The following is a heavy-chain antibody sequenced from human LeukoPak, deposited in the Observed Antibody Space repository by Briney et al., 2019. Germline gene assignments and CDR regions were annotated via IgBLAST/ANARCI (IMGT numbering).Heavy chain of an antibody. V-gene: IGHV3-7*01. CDR1: GFTFSSYL. Sequence: PGGSLRLSCAASGFTFSSYLMCWVRQAPGKGLEWVANIKQDGSEKYYVDSVKGRVTISRDNAKNSLYLQMNSLRAEETAVYYCARAEGDYYDSSGCFDYWGQGTLVTVSS. CDR2: IKQDGSEK. CDR3: ARAEGDYYDSSGCFDY. D-gene: IGHD3-22*01. J-gene: IGHJ4*02.